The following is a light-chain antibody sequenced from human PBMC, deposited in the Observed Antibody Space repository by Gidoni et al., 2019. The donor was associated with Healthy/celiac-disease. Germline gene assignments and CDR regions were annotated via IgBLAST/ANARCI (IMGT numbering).Light chain of an antibody. CDR2: DAS. V-gene: IGKV3-11*01. CDR3: QQRSNWPPRCS. Sequence: EIALTQSPATLSLSPGERATLSCRASQSVSSYLAWYQQNPGQAPRLLIYDASNRATGIPARFSGSGSGTDFTLTISSLEPEDFAVYYCQQRSNWPPRCSFGQGTKLEIK. CDR1: QSVSSY. J-gene: IGKJ2*04.